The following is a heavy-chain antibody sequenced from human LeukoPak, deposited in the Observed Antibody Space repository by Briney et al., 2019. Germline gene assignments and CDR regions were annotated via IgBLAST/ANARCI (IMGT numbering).Heavy chain of an antibody. D-gene: IGHD5-24*01. Sequence: GGSLRLSCAASGFTFDDYAMHWVRQAPGKGLEWVSGISWNSGSIGYADSVKGRFTISRDNAKNSLYLQMNSLRAEDMALYYCALSGDGYNPGAEDAFDIWGQGTMVTVSS. CDR3: ALSGDGYNPGAEDAFDI. V-gene: IGHV3-9*03. J-gene: IGHJ3*02. CDR2: ISWNSGSI. CDR1: GFTFDDYA.